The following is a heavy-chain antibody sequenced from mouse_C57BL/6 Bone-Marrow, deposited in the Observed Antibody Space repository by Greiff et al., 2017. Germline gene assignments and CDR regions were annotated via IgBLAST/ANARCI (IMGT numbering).Heavy chain of an antibody. J-gene: IGHJ2*01. CDR2: IYPRSGNT. D-gene: IGHD2-1*01. CDR3: ARYGNYGGFDY. CDR1: GYTFTSYG. V-gene: IGHV1-81*01. Sequence: VQLQQSGAELARPGASVKLSCKASGYTFTSYGISWVKQRTGQGLEWIGEIYPRSGNTYYNEKFKGKATLTADKASSTAYMELRSLTSEDSAVYFCARYGNYGGFDYWGQGTTLTVSS.